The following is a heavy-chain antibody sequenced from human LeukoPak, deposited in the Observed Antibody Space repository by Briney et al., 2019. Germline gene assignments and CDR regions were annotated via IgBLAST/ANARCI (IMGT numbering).Heavy chain of an antibody. V-gene: IGHV4-39*07. CDR3: ARDKTSTWEYNWFDP. CDR1: GGSISSSSYY. D-gene: IGHD1-26*01. Sequence: PSETLSLTCSVSGGSISSSSYYWGWIRQPPGKGLEWIASIYYSGSTYYNPSLKSRVTISVDTSKNQFSLKLSSVTAADTAVYYCARDKTSTWEYNWFDPWGQGTQVTVSS. J-gene: IGHJ5*02. CDR2: IYYSGST.